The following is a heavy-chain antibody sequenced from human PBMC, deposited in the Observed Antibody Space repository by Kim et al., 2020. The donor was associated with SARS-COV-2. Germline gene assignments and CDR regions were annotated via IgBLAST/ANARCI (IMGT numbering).Heavy chain of an antibody. V-gene: IGHV4-59*01. Sequence: SETLSLTCTVSGGSISSYYWSWIRQPPGKGLEWIGYIYYSGSTNYNPSLKSRVTISVDTSKNQFSLKLSSVTAADTAVYYCARGYDILTGYYFDYWGQGT. CDR2: IYYSGST. J-gene: IGHJ4*02. D-gene: IGHD3-9*01. CDR1: GGSISSYY. CDR3: ARGYDILTGYYFDY.